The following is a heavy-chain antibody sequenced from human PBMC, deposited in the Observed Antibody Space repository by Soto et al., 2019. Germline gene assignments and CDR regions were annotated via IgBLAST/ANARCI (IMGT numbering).Heavy chain of an antibody. CDR3: AIPDYYDSSGYYPLPGY. Sequence: GGSLRLSCAASGFTFSSFAMHWVRQAPGKGLEWVAVISNDGSNKYYADSVKGRFTISRDNSKNTLYLQMNSLRAEDTAVYYYAIPDYYDSSGYYPLPGYWGQGTLVTVSS. D-gene: IGHD3-22*01. J-gene: IGHJ4*02. CDR1: GFTFSSFA. V-gene: IGHV3-30-3*01. CDR2: ISNDGSNK.